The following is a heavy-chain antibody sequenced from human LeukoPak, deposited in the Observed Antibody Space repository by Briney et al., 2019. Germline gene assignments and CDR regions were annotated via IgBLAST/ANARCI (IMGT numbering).Heavy chain of an antibody. J-gene: IGHJ4*02. CDR3: ARGRYSSSWYRY. CDR1: GGSISSYY. V-gene: IGHV4-59*01. CDR2: IYYSGST. Sequence: SETLSLTCTVSGGSISSYYWSWIRQPPGKGLEWIGYIYYSGSTNYNPSLKSRVTISVDTSKSQFSLKLSSVTAADTAVYYCARGRYSSSWYRYWGQGTLVTVSS. D-gene: IGHD6-13*01.